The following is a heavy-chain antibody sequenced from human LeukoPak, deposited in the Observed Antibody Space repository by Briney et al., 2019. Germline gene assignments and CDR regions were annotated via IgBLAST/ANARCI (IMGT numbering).Heavy chain of an antibody. CDR1: GFTFDDYG. J-gene: IGHJ6*03. V-gene: IGHV3-20*04. CDR3: ARAGTSSTSHYYYYYMDV. D-gene: IGHD2-2*01. Sequence: PGGSLRLSCVASGFTFDDYGMSWVRQAPGKGLEWVSGINWNGGSTGYADSVKGRFTISRDNAKNSLYLQMNSLRAEDTALYYCARAGTSSTSHYYYYYMDVWGKGTTVTVSS. CDR2: INWNGGST.